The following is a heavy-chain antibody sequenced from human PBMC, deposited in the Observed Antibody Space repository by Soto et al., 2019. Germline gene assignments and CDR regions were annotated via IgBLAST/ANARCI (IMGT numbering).Heavy chain of an antibody. V-gene: IGHV4-31*11. J-gene: IGHJ5*02. Sequence: QVQLQESGPGLVKPSQTLSLTCAVSGGSITSGAYYWTWIRQLPGKGLEWIAYIHYSGRTYYNPSLKSRVTISVDTSNNQFSLKLSSVTAADTAVYYCARYYFDSSGYSNWFDPWGQGTLVTVSS. D-gene: IGHD3-22*01. CDR2: IHYSGRT. CDR3: ARYYFDSSGYSNWFDP. CDR1: GGSITSGAYY.